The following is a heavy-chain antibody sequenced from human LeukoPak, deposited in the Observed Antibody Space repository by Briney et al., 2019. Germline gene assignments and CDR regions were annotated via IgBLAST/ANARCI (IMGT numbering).Heavy chain of an antibody. V-gene: IGHV1-46*01. CDR2: INPSGGST. CDR3: ARVPNSMLVVDITGGPGGPFDY. Sequence: ASVKVSCKASGYTFTSYYMHWVRQAPGQGLEWMGMINPSGGSTSYAQKFQGRVTVTRDTSIDTAYMELSRLRSDDTAVYYCARVPNSMLVVDITGGPGGPFDYWGQGTLVTVSS. D-gene: IGHD3-22*01. J-gene: IGHJ4*02. CDR1: GYTFTSYY.